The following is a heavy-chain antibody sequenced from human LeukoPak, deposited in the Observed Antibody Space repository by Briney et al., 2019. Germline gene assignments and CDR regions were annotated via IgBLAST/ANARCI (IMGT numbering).Heavy chain of an antibody. D-gene: IGHD4-17*01. Sequence: ASVGVSCKASGYTFTGYYMHWVRQAPGQGLEWMGWINPNRGGTSYAQKFQGRVTMTSDTSISTAYMELTRLRSDDTAVYYCARDNGVYWFDYWGQGTLVTASS. CDR2: INPNRGGT. CDR1: GYTFTGYY. CDR3: ARDNGVYWFDY. V-gene: IGHV1-2*02. J-gene: IGHJ4*02.